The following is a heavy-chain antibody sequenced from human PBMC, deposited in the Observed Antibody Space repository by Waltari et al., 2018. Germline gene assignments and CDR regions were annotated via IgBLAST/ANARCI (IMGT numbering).Heavy chain of an antibody. D-gene: IGHD6-13*01. CDR3: TRHGSGSWSL. J-gene: IGHJ4*02. Sequence: EVQLVESGGGLVQPGGSLRLSCAASGFTFSGSAMHWVSQASGKGLEWVGRIRSKANSYATAYAASVKGRFTISRDDSKNTAYLQMNSLKTEDTAVYYCTRHGSGSWSLWGQGTLVTVSS. CDR1: GFTFSGSA. V-gene: IGHV3-73*01. CDR2: IRSKANSYAT.